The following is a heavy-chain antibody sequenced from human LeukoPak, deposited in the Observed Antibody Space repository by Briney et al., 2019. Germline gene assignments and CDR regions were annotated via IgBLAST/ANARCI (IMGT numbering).Heavy chain of an antibody. Sequence: PSETLSLTCTVAGGSLSGWYWNWIRQPPGKGLEWIGYIDHTGSTNYKASFKGRVTISVDRSQNMMSLKVRSVTAADTAVYYCARGLGTGRDPWGQGTLVIVSA. D-gene: IGHD3-16*01. CDR3: ARGLGTGRDP. V-gene: IGHV4-59*01. CDR1: GGSLSGWY. J-gene: IGHJ5*02. CDR2: IDHTGST.